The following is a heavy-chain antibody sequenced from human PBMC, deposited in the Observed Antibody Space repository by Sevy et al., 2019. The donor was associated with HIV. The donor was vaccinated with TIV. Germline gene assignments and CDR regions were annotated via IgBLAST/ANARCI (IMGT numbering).Heavy chain of an antibody. CDR3: AGENAWGRGYS. CDR1: GGSITSLY. J-gene: IGHJ4*02. CDR2: IYYNGHI. D-gene: IGHD1-26*01. Sequence: SETLSLTCTVSGGSITSLYWNWIGQPPGKGLEWIANIYYNGHINYNPSLKSRVTLSLDTSKNQFSLRLSSVTAADTAMYYCAGENAWGRGYSWGQGTLVTVSS. V-gene: IGHV4-59*08.